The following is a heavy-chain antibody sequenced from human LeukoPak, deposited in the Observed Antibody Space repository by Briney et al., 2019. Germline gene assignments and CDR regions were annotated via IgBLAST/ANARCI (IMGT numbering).Heavy chain of an antibody. CDR2: IKQDGSEK. CDR3: AGGPRLRDYFDY. D-gene: IGHD4-17*01. V-gene: IGHV3-7*01. Sequence: GGSLRLSCAASGFTFSSYWMSWVRQAPGKGLEWVANIKQDGSEKYYVDSVKGRFTISRDNAKNSLYLQKNSLRAEDTAVYYCAGGPRLRDYFDYWGQGTLVTVSS. CDR1: GFTFSSYW. J-gene: IGHJ4*02.